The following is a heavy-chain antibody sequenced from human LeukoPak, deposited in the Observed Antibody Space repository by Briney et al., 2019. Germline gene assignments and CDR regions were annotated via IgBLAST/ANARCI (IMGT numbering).Heavy chain of an antibody. CDR1: GFTFDDYA. D-gene: IGHD1-26*01. Sequence: PGGSLRLSCAASGFTFDDYAMHWVRQAPGKGLEWVSGISWNSGSIGYADSVKGRFTISRDNAKNSLYLQMNSLRAEDTALYYCAKDFLGREVGLDYWGQGTLVTVSS. J-gene: IGHJ4*02. CDR3: AKDFLGREVGLDY. CDR2: ISWNSGSI. V-gene: IGHV3-9*01.